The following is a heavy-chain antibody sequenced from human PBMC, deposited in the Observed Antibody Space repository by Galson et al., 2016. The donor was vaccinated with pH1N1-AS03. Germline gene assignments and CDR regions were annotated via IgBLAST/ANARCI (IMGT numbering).Heavy chain of an antibody. J-gene: IGHJ5*02. CDR1: GDSVSSNNAA. CDR3: ARGHYSSSFYWFDP. Sequence: CAISGDSVSSNNAAWNWIRQSPSRGLEWLGRTYYRSKWYNDYAVSVKSRITINPDTSKNQFSLQLNSVTPEDTAVYYCARGHYSSSFYWFDPWGQGTLVTVSS. CDR2: TYYRSKWYN. V-gene: IGHV6-1*01. D-gene: IGHD6-6*01.